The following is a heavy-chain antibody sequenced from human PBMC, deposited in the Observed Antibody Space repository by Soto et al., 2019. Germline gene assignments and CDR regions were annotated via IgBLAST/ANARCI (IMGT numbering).Heavy chain of an antibody. CDR1: GGTFSSYA. V-gene: IGHV1-69*01. J-gene: IGHJ4*02. CDR2: IIPIFGTA. CDR3: ARHGGRYYDSSGYYYSMGYYFDY. Sequence: QVQLVQSGAEVKKPGSSVKVSCKASGGTFSSYAISWVRQAPGQGLEWMGGIIPIFGTANYAQKFQGRVTITADESTSTAYMELSSLRSEDTAVYYCARHGGRYYDSSGYYYSMGYYFDYWGQGTLVTVSS. D-gene: IGHD3-22*01.